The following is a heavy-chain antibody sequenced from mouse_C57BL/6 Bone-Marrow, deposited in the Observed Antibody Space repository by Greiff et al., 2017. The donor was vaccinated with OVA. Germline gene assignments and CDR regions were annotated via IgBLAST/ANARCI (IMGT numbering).Heavy chain of an antibody. CDR3: ARSTTVVAGDY. V-gene: IGHV1-76*01. D-gene: IGHD1-1*01. CDR2: IYPGSGNT. J-gene: IGHJ2*01. Sequence: VQLQESGAELVRPGASVKLSCKASGYTFTDYYINWVKQRPGQGLEWIARIYPGSGNTYYNEKFKGKATLTAEKSSSTAYMQLSSLTSEDSAVYFCARSTTVVAGDYWGQGTTLTVSS. CDR1: GYTFTDYY.